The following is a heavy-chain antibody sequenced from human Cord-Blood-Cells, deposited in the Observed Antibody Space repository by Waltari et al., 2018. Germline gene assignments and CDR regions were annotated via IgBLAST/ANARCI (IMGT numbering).Heavy chain of an antibody. V-gene: IGHV1-2*02. CDR2: INPNSGGT. D-gene: IGHD3-3*01. CDR1: GYTFTGYY. CDR3: ARDSSYDFWSGDAFDI. Sequence: QVQLVQSGAEVKKPGASVKVSCMASGYTFTGYYMHWVRPAPGQGLEWMGWINPNSGGTNYAQKFKGRVTMTRDTSISTAYMELSRLRSDDTAVYYCARDSSYDFWSGDAFDIWGQGTMVTVSS. J-gene: IGHJ3*02.